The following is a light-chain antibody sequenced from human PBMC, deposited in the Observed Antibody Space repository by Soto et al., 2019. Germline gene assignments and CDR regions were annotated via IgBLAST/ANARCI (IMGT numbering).Light chain of an antibody. J-gene: IGLJ1*01. CDR3: SSYADSDTLYV. Sequence: QSVLTQPASVSGSPGQSITSSCTGTSSDVGAYNYVSWYQQHPGKAPKLLIFEVSSRPSGVSNRFSGSKSGSTASLTISGLQAEDEADYYCSSYADSDTLYVFGTGTKVTVL. CDR1: SSDVGAYNY. CDR2: EVS. V-gene: IGLV2-14*01.